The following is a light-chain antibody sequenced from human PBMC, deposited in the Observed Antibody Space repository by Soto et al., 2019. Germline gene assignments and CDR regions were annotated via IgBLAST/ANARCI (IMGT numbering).Light chain of an antibody. CDR2: KAS. V-gene: IGKV1-5*03. CDR3: QQYTTYSDWT. CDR1: QSVSTY. Sequence: DIQMTQSPSTLSASVGDRVTITCRASQSVSTYLAWHQQKPGKAPNVQIYKASNLESGVPSRFSGSGSGTEFTLTISSLQPDDSATYYCQQYTTYSDWTFGQGTKVDIK. J-gene: IGKJ1*01.